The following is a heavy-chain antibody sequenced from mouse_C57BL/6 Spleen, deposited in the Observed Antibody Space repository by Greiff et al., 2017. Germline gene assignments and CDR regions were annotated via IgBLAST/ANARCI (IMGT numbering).Heavy chain of an antibody. Sequence: EVHLVESGGGLVQPKGSLKLSCAASGFTFNTYAMHWVRQAPGKGLEWVARIRSKSSNYATYYADSVKDRFTISRDDSQSMLYLQMNNLKTEDTAMYYCVREGWDGSSYLFAYWCQGTLVTVSA. CDR3: VREGWDGSSYLFAY. V-gene: IGHV10-3*01. D-gene: IGHD1-1*01. J-gene: IGHJ3*01. CDR1: GFTFNTYA. CDR2: IRSKSSNYAT.